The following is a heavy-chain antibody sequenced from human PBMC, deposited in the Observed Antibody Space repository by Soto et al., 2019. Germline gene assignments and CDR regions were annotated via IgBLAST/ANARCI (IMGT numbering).Heavy chain of an antibody. CDR1: GYTFTSYG. CDR3: ARGWVLGFLYHFVY. CDR2: ISAYNRNT. J-gene: IGHJ4*02. Sequence: VQLVQSGAEVKKPGASVKISCTPSGYTFTSYGITWVRQAPWQGLEWMGGISAYNRNTNYAQKFQGRVTMSTDTSTCTAYMELKSRGAGDSAVYCCARGWVLGFLYHFVYWVPGTLVT. V-gene: IGHV1-18*01. D-gene: IGHD3-16*01.